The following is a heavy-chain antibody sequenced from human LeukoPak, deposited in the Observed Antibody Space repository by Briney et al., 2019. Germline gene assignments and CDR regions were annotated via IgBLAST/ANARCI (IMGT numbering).Heavy chain of an antibody. D-gene: IGHD6-13*01. CDR3: ARVPSGYSSSWYGGAFDI. V-gene: IGHV4-39*07. CDR2: IYYSGST. Sequence: SETLSLTCTVSGGSISSSSYYWGWIRQPPGKGLEWIGSIYYSGSTNYNPSLKSRVTISVDTSKNQFSLKLSSVTAADTAVYYCARVPSGYSSSWYGGAFDIWGQGTMVTVSS. CDR1: GGSISSSSYY. J-gene: IGHJ3*02.